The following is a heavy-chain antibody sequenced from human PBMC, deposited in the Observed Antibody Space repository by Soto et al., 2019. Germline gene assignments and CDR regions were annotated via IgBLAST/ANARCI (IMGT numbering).Heavy chain of an antibody. CDR3: ARGSPVVVVTANPSPFDY. Sequence: ASVKVSCKASGYTFTSYAMHWVRQAPGQRLEWMGWINAGNGNTKYSQEFQGRVTITRDTSASTAYMELSSLRSEDTAVYYCARGSPVVVVTANPSPFDYGGQGTLATVSS. CDR2: INAGNGNT. CDR1: GYTFTSYA. J-gene: IGHJ4*02. D-gene: IGHD2-21*02. V-gene: IGHV1-3*01.